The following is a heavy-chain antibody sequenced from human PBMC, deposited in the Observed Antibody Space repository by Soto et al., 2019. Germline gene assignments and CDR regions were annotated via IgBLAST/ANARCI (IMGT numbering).Heavy chain of an antibody. CDR2: IIPIFGTA. D-gene: IGHD3-16*01. J-gene: IGHJ6*02. V-gene: IGHV1-69*12. CDR3: ARHLGGNHYYYGMDV. CDR1: GGTFSSYA. Sequence: QVQLVQSGAEVKKPGSSVKVSCKASGGTFSSYAISWVRQAPGQGLEWMGGIIPIFGTADYAQKFQGRVTITADDFTSTADMELISLRSEDTAVYYCARHLGGNHYYYGMDVWGQGTTVTVSS.